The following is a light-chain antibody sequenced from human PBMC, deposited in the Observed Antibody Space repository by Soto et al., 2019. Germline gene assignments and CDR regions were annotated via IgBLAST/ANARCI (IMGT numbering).Light chain of an antibody. J-gene: IGKJ1*01. CDR3: QQYNSYSRT. CDR1: QSFNDW. CDR2: DAS. Sequence: DFQMTQSPSTLSASVGDRVTITCRASQSFNDWLAWYQQKPGKAPKLLIYDASSLESGVPSRFSGSGSGTEFTLTISSLQPDDFATYYCQQYNSYSRTFGQGTKVDIK. V-gene: IGKV1-5*01.